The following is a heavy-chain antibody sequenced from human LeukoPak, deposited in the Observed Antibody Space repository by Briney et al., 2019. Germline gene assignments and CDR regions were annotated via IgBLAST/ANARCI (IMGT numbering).Heavy chain of an antibody. CDR3: ARGAPRNYDFWSGPFDY. J-gene: IGHJ4*02. CDR1: GFTFSNYA. Sequence: PGGSLRLSCAASGFTFSNYAMHCVRQAPGKGLEWVALISYDGSNKCYADSVKGRFTISRDNSKNTLYLQMNSLRGEDTAVYYCARGAPRNYDFWSGPFDYWGQGSLVTVSS. V-gene: IGHV3-30-3*01. D-gene: IGHD3-3*01. CDR2: ISYDGSNK.